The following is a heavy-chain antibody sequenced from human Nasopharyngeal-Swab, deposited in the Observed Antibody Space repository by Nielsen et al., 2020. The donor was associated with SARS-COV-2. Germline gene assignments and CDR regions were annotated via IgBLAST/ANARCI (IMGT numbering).Heavy chain of an antibody. CDR3: AREYCSGGSCYGNYGMDV. J-gene: IGHJ6*02. CDR2: IIPILGIA. CDR1: GGACSSYA. D-gene: IGHD2-15*01. Sequence: SVKVSCKASGGACSSYAISWVRQDPGQGLEWMGRIIPILGIANYAQKFQGRVTITADKSTSTAYMELSSLRSEDTAVYYCAREYCSGGSCYGNYGMDVWGQGTTVTVSS. V-gene: IGHV1-69*04.